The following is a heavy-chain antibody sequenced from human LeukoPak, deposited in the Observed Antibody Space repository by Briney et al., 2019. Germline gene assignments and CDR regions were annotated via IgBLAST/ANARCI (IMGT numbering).Heavy chain of an antibody. CDR3: AKDIWSGGAPFGGIDY. V-gene: IGHV3-9*01. Sequence: GGSLRLSCAASGFTFDDYAMHWVRQAPGKGLEWVSGISWNSGSIGYADSEKGRFTISRDNAKNSLYLQMNSLRAEDTALYYCAKDIWSGGAPFGGIDYWGQGTLVTVSS. J-gene: IGHJ4*02. CDR2: ISWNSGSI. CDR1: GFTFDDYA. D-gene: IGHD3-10*02.